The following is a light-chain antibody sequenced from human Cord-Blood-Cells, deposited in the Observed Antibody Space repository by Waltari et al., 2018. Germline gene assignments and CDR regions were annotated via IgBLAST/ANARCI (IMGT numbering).Light chain of an antibody. Sequence: SVLTQPPSASGTPGPRVTISCSGRSSNIGSNPVNWYQQLPGTAPKLLIYSNNQRPSGVPDRFSGSKSGTSASLAISGLQSEDEADYYCAAWDDSLNGYVFGTGTKVTVL. CDR2: SNN. CDR1: SSNIGSNP. CDR3: AAWDDSLNGYV. V-gene: IGLV1-44*01. J-gene: IGLJ1*01.